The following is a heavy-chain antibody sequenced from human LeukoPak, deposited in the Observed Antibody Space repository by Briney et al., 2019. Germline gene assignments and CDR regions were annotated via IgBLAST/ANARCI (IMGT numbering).Heavy chain of an antibody. V-gene: IGHV4-59*08. CDR1: GGSISSYY. D-gene: IGHD1-26*01. CDR2: IYYSGST. J-gene: IGHJ4*02. CDR3: ARQGYTASYYFLDF. Sequence: SETLSLTCTVSGGSISSYYWSWIRQPPGKGLEWIGYIYYSGSTNYNPSLKSRVTISVDTSKNQFSLKLSSVTAADTAVYYCARQGYTASYYFLDFWSQGTLVTVSS.